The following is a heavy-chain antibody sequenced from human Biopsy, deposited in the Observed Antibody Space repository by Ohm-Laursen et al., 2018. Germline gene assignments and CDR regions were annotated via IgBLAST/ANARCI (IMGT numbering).Heavy chain of an antibody. CDR2: IIPIVGLT. D-gene: IGHD3-10*01. V-gene: IGHV1-69*04. CDR3: ARGGSGSGYYGMDV. J-gene: IGHJ6*02. CDR1: GDTFSRSA. Sequence: SSVKVSCNVSGDTFSRSAFFWVRQAPGQGLVYLGRIIPIVGLTNHAQTFQGRITLTEDKSTIMVYMELSRLRSDDTAIYYCARGGSGSGYYGMDVWGQGATVSVSS.